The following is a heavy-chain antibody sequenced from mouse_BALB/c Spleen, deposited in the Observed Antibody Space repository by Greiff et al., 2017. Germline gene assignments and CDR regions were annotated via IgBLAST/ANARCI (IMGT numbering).Heavy chain of an antibody. CDR3: ARSYRYDSYWYFDV. V-gene: IGHV5-6*02. J-gene: IGHJ1*01. D-gene: IGHD2-14*01. Sequence: DVMLVESGGDLVKPGGSLKLSCAASGFTFSSYGMSWVRQTPDKRLEWVATISSGGSYTYYPDSVKGRFTISRDNAKNTLYLQMSSLKSEDTAMYYCARSYRYDSYWYFDVWGAGTTVTVSS. CDR1: GFTFSSYG. CDR2: ISSGGSYT.